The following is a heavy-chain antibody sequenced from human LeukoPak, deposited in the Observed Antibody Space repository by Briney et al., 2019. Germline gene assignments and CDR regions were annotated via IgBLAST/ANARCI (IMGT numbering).Heavy chain of an antibody. V-gene: IGHV1-46*01. J-gene: IGHJ5*02. CDR2: INPTGGST. CDR3: ATTEELQYGSGLDP. D-gene: IGHD4-11*01. CDR1: GYTFPSYF. Sequence: ASVKVSCRASGYTFPSYFMHWVRQAPGQGLEWMGIINPTGGSTTYAQKFQGRVTMTRDTSTSTAYMELSSLRSEDTAVYYCATTEELQYGSGLDPWGQGTLVTVSS.